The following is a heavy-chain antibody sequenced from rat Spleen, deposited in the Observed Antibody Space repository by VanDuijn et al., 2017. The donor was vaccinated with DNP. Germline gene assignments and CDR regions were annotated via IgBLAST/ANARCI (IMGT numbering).Heavy chain of an antibody. Sequence: EVQLVESGGGLVQPGRSLKLSCAASGFTFSNYGMAWIRQAPTKGLEWVASIVTDGTNTDFRDSVKGRFTISRDYAKTTQYLQMDRLRSEDTATYYCAIHSSSYIFGCWFAYLGQGTLVTVSS. V-gene: IGHV5S13*01. CDR3: AIHSSSYIFGCWFAY. CDR1: GFTFSNYG. D-gene: IGHD1-2*01. J-gene: IGHJ3*01. CDR2: IVTDGTNT.